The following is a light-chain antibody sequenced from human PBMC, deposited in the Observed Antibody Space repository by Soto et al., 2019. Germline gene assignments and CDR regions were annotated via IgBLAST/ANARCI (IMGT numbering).Light chain of an antibody. CDR3: SSYAGSNYPYV. CDR2: EVT. Sequence: QSALTQPPSASGSPGQSVTISCTGTSGDVGAYDYVSWYQQHPGKAPKLLIYEVTKRPLGVPDRFSGSKSGNAASLTVSGLQAEDGADYYCSSYAGSNYPYVFGTGTKVTV. J-gene: IGLJ1*01. CDR1: SGDVGAYDY. V-gene: IGLV2-8*01.